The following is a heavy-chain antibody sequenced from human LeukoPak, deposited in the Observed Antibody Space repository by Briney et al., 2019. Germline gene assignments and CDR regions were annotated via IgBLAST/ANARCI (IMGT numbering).Heavy chain of an antibody. CDR3: AKERGIAAADYYYYGMDV. D-gene: IGHD6-13*01. V-gene: IGHV3-23*01. J-gene: IGHJ6*02. CDR2: ISGSGGST. CDR1: GFTFSNDE. Sequence: GGSLRLSCVGSGFTFSNDEMNWVRQAPGKGLEWVSAISGSGGSTYYADSVKGRFTISRDNSKNTLYLQMNSLRAEDTAVYYCAKERGIAAADYYYYGMDVWGQGTTVTVSS.